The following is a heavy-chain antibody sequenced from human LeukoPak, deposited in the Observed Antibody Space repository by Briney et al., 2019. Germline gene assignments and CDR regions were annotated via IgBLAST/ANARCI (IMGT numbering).Heavy chain of an antibody. CDR2: LFDTGRT. V-gene: IGHV4-59*08. Sequence: SETLSLTRTVSGASINNYYWSWVRRPPGKGLEWIGHLFDTGRTEYSPSLKGRVAMSADRSRSRFSLKLTSVTAADTAVYYCARYYFISGSEYPPNFHYYYMDVWGKGTTVAVSS. CDR3: ARYYFISGSEYPPNFHYYYMDV. D-gene: IGHD3-10*01. CDR1: GASINNYY. J-gene: IGHJ6*03.